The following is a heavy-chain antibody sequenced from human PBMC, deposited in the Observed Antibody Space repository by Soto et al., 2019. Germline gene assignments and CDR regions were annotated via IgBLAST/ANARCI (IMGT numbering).Heavy chain of an antibody. D-gene: IGHD2-2*01. CDR3: AKAGTYCSSTSCYWTRVGYYYGMDV. CDR2: ISYDGSNK. V-gene: IGHV3-30*18. Sequence: VGSLRLSCAASGFTFSSYGMHWVRQAPGKGLEWVAVISYDGSNKYYADSVKGRFTISRDNSKNTLYLQMNSLRAEDTAVYYCAKAGTYCSSTSCYWTRVGYYYGMDVWGQGTTVTVSS. CDR1: GFTFSSYG. J-gene: IGHJ6*02.